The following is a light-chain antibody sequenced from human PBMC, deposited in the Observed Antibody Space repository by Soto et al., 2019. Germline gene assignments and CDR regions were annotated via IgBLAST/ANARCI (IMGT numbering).Light chain of an antibody. CDR2: GAS. CDR1: HSVSSN. V-gene: IGKV3-15*01. Sequence: EIVMTQSPSRLSVSPGERANLSCRASHSVSSNLAWYQQKPGQAPRLLIYGASTRATGIPARFSGSGSGTEFTLTISSLQSEDFAVYYCQQSGSSPITFGQGTRLEIK. J-gene: IGKJ5*01. CDR3: QQSGSSPIT.